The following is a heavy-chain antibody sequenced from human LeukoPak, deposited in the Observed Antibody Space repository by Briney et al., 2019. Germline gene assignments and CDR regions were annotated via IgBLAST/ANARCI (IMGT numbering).Heavy chain of an antibody. CDR1: GGSFSGYY. D-gene: IGHD3-3*01. J-gene: IGHJ4*02. Sequence: SETLSLTCAVYGGSFSGYYWSWIRQPPGRGLECIGEVNHSGSTNYNPSLKSRVTISVDTSKNQFSLKLSSVTAADTAVYYCARRNRITVLGVVDSYYFDYWGQGTLVTVSS. V-gene: IGHV4-34*01. CDR2: VNHSGST. CDR3: ARRNRITVLGVVDSYYFDY.